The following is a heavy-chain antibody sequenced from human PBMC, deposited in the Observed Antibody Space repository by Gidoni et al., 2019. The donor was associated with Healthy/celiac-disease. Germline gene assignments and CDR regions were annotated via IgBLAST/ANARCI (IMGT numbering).Heavy chain of an antibody. CDR2: ISWNSGSI. J-gene: IGHJ6*02. Sequence: EVQLVESGGGLVQPGRSLRLSCAASGFTFDDYAMHWVRQAPGKGLEWVSGISWNSGSIGYADSVKGRFTISRDNAKNSLYLQMNSLRAEDTALYYCAKDLSIVTGGMDVWGQGTTVTVSS. CDR3: AKDLSIVTGGMDV. CDR1: GFTFDDYA. V-gene: IGHV3-9*01. D-gene: IGHD3-9*01.